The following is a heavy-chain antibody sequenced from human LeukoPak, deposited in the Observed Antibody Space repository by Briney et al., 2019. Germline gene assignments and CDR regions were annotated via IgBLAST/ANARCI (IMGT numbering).Heavy chain of an antibody. V-gene: IGHV3-30*03. Sequence: GRSLRLSCAASGFTFSSYGMHWVRQAPGKGLEWVAVISYDGSNKYYADSVKGRFTISRDNSKNTLYLQMNSLRAEDTAVYYCARAVVVTSYYYGMDVWGQGTTVTVSS. CDR3: ARAVVVTSYYYGMDV. CDR2: ISYDGSNK. CDR1: GFTFSSYG. D-gene: IGHD4-23*01. J-gene: IGHJ6*02.